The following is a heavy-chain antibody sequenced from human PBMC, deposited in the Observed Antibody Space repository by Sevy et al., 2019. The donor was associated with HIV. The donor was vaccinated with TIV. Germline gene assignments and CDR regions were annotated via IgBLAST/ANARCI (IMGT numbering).Heavy chain of an antibody. CDR1: GFTFSSYG. J-gene: IGHJ4*02. CDR3: ARDTSHYDFWSGYYPLFDY. Sequence: GGSLRLSCAASGFTFSSYGMHWVRQAPGKGLEWVAVIWYDGSNKYYADSVKGRFTISRDNSKNTLYLQMNSLRAEDTAVYYYARDTSHYDFWSGYYPLFDYWGQGTLVTVSS. V-gene: IGHV3-33*01. D-gene: IGHD3-3*01. CDR2: IWYDGSNK.